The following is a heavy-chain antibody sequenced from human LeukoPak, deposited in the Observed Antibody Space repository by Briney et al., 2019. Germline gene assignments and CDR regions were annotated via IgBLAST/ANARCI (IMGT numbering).Heavy chain of an antibody. CDR3: ARGGMGIQLWSFDD. CDR1: GYTFTTYY. D-gene: IGHD5-18*01. Sequence: ASVKVSCKASGYTFTTYYMHWVRQAPGQGLDWMGIINPSGGSTLYAQKFLGRVTMTRDTSTNTVYMDLSSLRSDDTAVYYCARGGMGIQLWSFDDWRQGTLVTVSS. CDR2: INPSGGST. J-gene: IGHJ4*02. V-gene: IGHV1-46*01.